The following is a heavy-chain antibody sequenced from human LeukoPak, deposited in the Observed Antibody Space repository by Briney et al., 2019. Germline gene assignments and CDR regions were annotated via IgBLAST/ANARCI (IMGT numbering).Heavy chain of an antibody. CDR3: ARDNDYDFWSGYYPAPDY. CDR1: GFTFSDYY. D-gene: IGHD3-3*01. J-gene: IGHJ4*02. CDR2: ISRSGSTI. V-gene: IGHV3-11*01. Sequence: PGGSLRLSCAASGFTFSDYYMSWIRQAPGKGLEWVSYISRSGSTIYYADSVKGRFTISRDNAKNSLYLQMNSLRAEDTAVYYCARDNDYDFWSGYYPAPDYWGQGTLVTVS.